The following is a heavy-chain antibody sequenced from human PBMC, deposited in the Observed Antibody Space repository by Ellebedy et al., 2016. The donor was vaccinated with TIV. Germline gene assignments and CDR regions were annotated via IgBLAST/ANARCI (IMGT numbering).Heavy chain of an antibody. D-gene: IGHD4-11*01. CDR2: IYHSGNT. CDR3: ARGPLQLGY. J-gene: IGHJ4*02. CDR1: GGSISSSNW. V-gene: IGHV4-4*02. Sequence: MPSETLSLTCAVSGGSISSSNWWSWVRPPPGKGLEWIGEIYHSGNTNYNPSLQSRVTISVDTSKNQFSLKLSSVTAADTAVYYCARGPLQLGYWGQGTLVTVSS.